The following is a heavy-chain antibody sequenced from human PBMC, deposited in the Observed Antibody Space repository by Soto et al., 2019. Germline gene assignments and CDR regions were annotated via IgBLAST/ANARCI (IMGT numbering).Heavy chain of an antibody. J-gene: IGHJ6*02. CDR2: ISAYNGNT. CDR1: RYTFTSYG. Sequence: SVKVSFKASRYTFTSYGISWVRQAPVRGLEWMGWISAYNGNTNYAQKLQGRVTMTTDTSTSTAYMELRSLRSDDTAVYYCARYCSSTSCYGYYGMDVWGQGTKVTVYS. D-gene: IGHD2-2*01. CDR3: ARYCSSTSCYGYYGMDV. V-gene: IGHV1-18*04.